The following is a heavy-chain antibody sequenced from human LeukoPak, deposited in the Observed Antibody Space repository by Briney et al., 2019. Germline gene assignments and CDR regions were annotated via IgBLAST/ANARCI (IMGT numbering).Heavy chain of an antibody. D-gene: IGHD5-12*01. J-gene: IGHJ3*02. CDR2: ISWNSGSI. CDR3: AKDTHSMIVATITGAFDI. Sequence: PGGSLRLSCAASGFTFDDYAMHWVRQAPGKGLEWVSGISWNSGSIGYADSVKGRFTISRDNAKNSLYLQMNSLRAEDTALYYCAKDTHSMIVATITGAFDIWGQGTMVTVSS. CDR1: GFTFDDYA. V-gene: IGHV3-9*01.